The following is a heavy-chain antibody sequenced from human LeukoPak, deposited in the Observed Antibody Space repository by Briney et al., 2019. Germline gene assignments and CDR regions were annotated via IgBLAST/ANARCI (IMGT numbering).Heavy chain of an antibody. Sequence: PSETLSLTCAVYGGSFSGYYWSWIRQPPGKGLEWIGEINHSGSTNYNPSLKSRVTISVDTSKNQFSLKLSSVTAADTAVYYCASQSSGYYYPFYWGQGTLVTVSS. CDR1: GGSFSGYY. CDR3: ASQSSGYYYPFY. J-gene: IGHJ4*02. D-gene: IGHD3-22*01. V-gene: IGHV4-34*01. CDR2: INHSGST.